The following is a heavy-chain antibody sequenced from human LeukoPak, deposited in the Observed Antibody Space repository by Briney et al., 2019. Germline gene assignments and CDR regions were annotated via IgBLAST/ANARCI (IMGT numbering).Heavy chain of an antibody. J-gene: IGHJ4*02. Sequence: SQTLSLTCAISGDSVSSNSAAWNWIRQSPSRGLEWLGWTYYRSKWYNDYAVSVKSRITINPDTSKNQFSLKLNSVTAADTAVYYCARGSGYDFWSGYYGYFDYWGQGTLVTVSS. V-gene: IGHV6-1*01. D-gene: IGHD3-3*01. CDR2: TYYRSKWYN. CDR1: GDSVSSNSAA. CDR3: ARGSGYDFWSGYYGYFDY.